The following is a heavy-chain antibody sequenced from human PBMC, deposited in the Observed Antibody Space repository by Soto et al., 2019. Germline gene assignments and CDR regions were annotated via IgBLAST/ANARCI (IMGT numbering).Heavy chain of an antibody. Sequence: QLPLQESGSGLAKPSQTLSLTCVVSGGSISSGGYSWSWIRQPPGKGLEWIGYIYHSGSTYYNPSLKSRVTISVDRSKNQFSLKLSSVTAADTAVYYCVRVPGPWGQGTLVTVSS. CDR1: GGSISSGGYS. CDR2: IYHSGST. J-gene: IGHJ5*02. CDR3: VRVPGP. V-gene: IGHV4-30-2*01.